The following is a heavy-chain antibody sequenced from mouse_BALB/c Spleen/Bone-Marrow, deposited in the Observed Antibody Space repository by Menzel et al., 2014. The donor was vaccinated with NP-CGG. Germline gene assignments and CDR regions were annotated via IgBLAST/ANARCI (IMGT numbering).Heavy chain of an antibody. D-gene: IGHD4-1*01. J-gene: IGHJ2*01. V-gene: IGHV5-6*02. CDR1: GFTFSSYG. CDR3: ARLGRDYFDY. CDR2: ISSGGSYA. Sequence: DVKLVEPGGDLVKPGGSLKLSCAASGFTFSSYGMSWVRQTPDKRLEWVATISSGGSYAYYPDSVKGRFTISRDNAKNTLYLQMSSLKSEDTAMYYCARLGRDYFDYWGQGTTLTVSS.